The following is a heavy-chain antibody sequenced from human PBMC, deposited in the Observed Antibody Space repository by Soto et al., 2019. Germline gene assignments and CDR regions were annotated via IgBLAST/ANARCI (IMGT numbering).Heavy chain of an antibody. Sequence: VESLKISCKGSGYTFTSNWINWVRQIPGKGLEWMGRIDPSDSYTDYSPSFEGHVTMSTDKSVSTAYLQWTSLKASDTAMYCCVRQGGGPDSWGPGTLVTVSS. CDR2: IDPSDSYT. D-gene: IGHD3-16*01. CDR3: VRQGGGPDS. CDR1: GYTFTSNW. V-gene: IGHV5-10-1*01. J-gene: IGHJ4*02.